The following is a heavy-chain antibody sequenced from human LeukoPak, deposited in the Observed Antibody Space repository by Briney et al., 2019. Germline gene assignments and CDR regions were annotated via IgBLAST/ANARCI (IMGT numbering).Heavy chain of an antibody. V-gene: IGHV4-4*07. CDR3: VVQYYDFWSGYYAFDY. CDR1: GGSISSYY. CDR2: IYTTGIT. Sequence: PSETLSLTCTVSGGSISSYYWSWIRQPAGKGLEWIGRIYTTGITNYNPSLKSRVTMSVDTSKNQFSLKLSSVTAADTAVYYCVVQYYDFWSGYYAFDYWGQGTLVTVSS. J-gene: IGHJ4*02. D-gene: IGHD3-3*01.